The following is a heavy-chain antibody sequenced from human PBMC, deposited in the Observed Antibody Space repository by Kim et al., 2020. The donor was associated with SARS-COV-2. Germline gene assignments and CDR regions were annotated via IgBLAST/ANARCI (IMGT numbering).Heavy chain of an antibody. CDR1: GFTFSSYE. Sequence: GGSLRLSCAVSGFTFSSYEMNWVRQAPGKGLEWISYISTSGTTTYYADSVKGRFTISRDNAKNSLYLQMNSLRVEDTALYYCARDDDYSDFIDYWGQGTLVTVSS. CDR2: ISTSGTTT. D-gene: IGHD4-17*01. V-gene: IGHV3-48*03. CDR3: ARDDDYSDFIDY. J-gene: IGHJ4*02.